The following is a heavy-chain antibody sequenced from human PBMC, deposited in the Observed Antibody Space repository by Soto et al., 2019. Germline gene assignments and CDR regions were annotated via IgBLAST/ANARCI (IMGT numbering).Heavy chain of an antibody. CDR2: IIPILGTA. CDR3: ARRVTGSYSSYYYGMDV. V-gene: IGHV1-69*06. CDR1: GGSFSSYV. D-gene: IGHD2-21*02. Sequence: SVKVSCKASGGSFSSYVISWVRQAPGRGLEWMGGIIPILGTANYARRLQGRVTITADKSTSTAYMELTSLTSDDSAVYYCARRVTGSYSSYYYGMDVWGQGTTVTVSS. J-gene: IGHJ6*02.